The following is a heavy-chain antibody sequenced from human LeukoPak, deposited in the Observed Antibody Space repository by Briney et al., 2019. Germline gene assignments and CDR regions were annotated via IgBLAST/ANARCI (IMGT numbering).Heavy chain of an antibody. D-gene: IGHD1-26*01. CDR1: GFTFSSYT. Sequence: GGSLRLSCTASGFTFSSYTMTWVRQAPGKGLKWVSTITTGDGNTYYADSVKGRFTVSRDDSKNTLYLQMNSLRAEDTAVYYCARSIVGATSLPYYFDSWGQGTLVAVSS. CDR3: ARSIVGATSLPYYFDS. CDR2: ITTGDGNT. V-gene: IGHV3-23*01. J-gene: IGHJ4*02.